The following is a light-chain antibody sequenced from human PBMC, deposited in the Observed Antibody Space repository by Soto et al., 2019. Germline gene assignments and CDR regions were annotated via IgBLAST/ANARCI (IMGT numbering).Light chain of an antibody. CDR3: QSWGTGIPV. J-gene: IGLJ2*01. CDR2: LNTDGSH. Sequence: QPVLTQSPSASASLGASVKLTCTLSSGHSSYAIAWHQQQPEKGPRFLMKLNTDGSHSKGDGIPHRFSGSSSGAERYLTISSLQSEDEADYYCQSWGTGIPVFGGGTKLTVL. V-gene: IGLV4-69*01. CDR1: SGHSSYA.